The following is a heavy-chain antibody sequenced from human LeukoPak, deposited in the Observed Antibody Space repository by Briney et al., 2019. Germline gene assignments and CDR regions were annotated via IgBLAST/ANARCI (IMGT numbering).Heavy chain of an antibody. Sequence: SETLSLTCTVSGGSITSYYWSWIRQPPGKGLEWIGYIYYSGSMNKNPSLKSRVTMSVDTSKKQFSLKMSSVTAADTAMYSCESGESGTFDNWGQGTLVTVSS. V-gene: IGHV4-59*08. CDR2: IYYSGSM. CDR3: ESGESGTFDN. CDR1: GGSITSYY. J-gene: IGHJ4*02. D-gene: IGHD1-14*01.